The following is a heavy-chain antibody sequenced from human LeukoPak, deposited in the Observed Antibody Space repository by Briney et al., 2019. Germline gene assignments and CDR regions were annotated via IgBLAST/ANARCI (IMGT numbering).Heavy chain of an antibody. CDR3: ARHSGDY. J-gene: IGHJ4*02. V-gene: IGHV5-51*01. Sequence: GESLKISCQASGYKFTSYWIGWVRQMPGKGLEWMAIVYPSDSSTKYNPSFQGQVTISADNSISTVYLQWSSLKASDIAMYYCARHSGDYWGQGTLVTVSS. CDR2: VYPSDSST. CDR1: GYKFTSYW.